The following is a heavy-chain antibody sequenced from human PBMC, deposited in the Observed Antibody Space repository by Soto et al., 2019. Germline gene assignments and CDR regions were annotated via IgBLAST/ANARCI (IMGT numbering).Heavy chain of an antibody. V-gene: IGHV2-5*02. D-gene: IGHD5-18*01. CDR1: GFSLTTSGVG. Sequence: QITLKESGPMLVKPTQALTLTCTCSGFSLTTSGVGVGWIRQPPGKALEWLALVYWDDDKRYSPSLTNRLTLSRDTSKNHVVLTLTNVDPTDTGTYFCAHKGGFGYPESWGQEIMVTVSS. CDR3: AHKGGFGYPES. CDR2: VYWDDDK. J-gene: IGHJ5*02.